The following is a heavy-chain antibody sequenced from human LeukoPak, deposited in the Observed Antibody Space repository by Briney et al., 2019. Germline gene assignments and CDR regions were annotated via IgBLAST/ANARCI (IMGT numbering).Heavy chain of an antibody. Sequence: GGSLTLSCVASGFTFSSSWMSWVRQGPGKGPEGVANMNQDGSRKYYVDSVKGRFTISRDNAKNSLFLQMNGLRDEDTAVYYCTRDSQGSGTYSTDHWGQGTLVTVSS. CDR3: TRDSQGSGTYSTDH. CDR2: MNQDGSRK. CDR1: GFTFSSSW. D-gene: IGHD3-10*01. V-gene: IGHV3-7*01. J-gene: IGHJ4*02.